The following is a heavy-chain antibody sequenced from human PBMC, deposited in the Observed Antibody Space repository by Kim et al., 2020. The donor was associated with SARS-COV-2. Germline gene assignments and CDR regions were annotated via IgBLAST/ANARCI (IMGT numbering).Heavy chain of an antibody. V-gene: IGHV1-69*13. J-gene: IGHJ4*02. CDR2: IIPIFGTA. CDR3: ARDTHYGSGSFFDY. CDR1: GGTFSSYA. D-gene: IGHD3-10*01. Sequence: SVNVSCKASGGTFSSYAISWVRQAPGQGLEWMGGIIPIFGTANYAQKFQGRVTITADESTSTAYMELSSLRSEDTAVYYCARDTHYGSGSFFDYWGQGTLVTVSS.